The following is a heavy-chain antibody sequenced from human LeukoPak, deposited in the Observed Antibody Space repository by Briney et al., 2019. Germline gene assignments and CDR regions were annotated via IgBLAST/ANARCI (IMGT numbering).Heavy chain of an antibody. CDR1: GGSISSSSAY. Sequence: SETLSLTWTISGGSISSSSAYWGWIRQPPGKGLEWIGSCYFSKNTYYNPSLKSRVTISAYTSRNQFSRTLGSVSATDPAVYYCVSPRGFSYGYFDYWGQGTLVTVSS. V-gene: IGHV4-39*01. CDR3: VSPRGFSYGYFDY. D-gene: IGHD5-18*01. CDR2: CYFSKNT. J-gene: IGHJ4*02.